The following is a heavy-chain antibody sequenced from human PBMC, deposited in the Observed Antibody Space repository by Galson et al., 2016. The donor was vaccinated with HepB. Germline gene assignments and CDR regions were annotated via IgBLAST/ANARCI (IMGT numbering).Heavy chain of an antibody. J-gene: IGHJ5*01. CDR1: GGSVSSTTYY. CDR3: ARHVQGQFALRSPFDS. CDR2: IYYTGST. Sequence: LSLTCAVSGGSVSSTTYYWGWLRQPPGKGLEWIATIYYTGSTYYSPSLKSRLAISVDTSKNQFSMRLSSVTAADTAIYYCARHVQGQFALRSPFDSWGQGTLVAVTS. V-gene: IGHV4-39*01. D-gene: IGHD3-3*01.